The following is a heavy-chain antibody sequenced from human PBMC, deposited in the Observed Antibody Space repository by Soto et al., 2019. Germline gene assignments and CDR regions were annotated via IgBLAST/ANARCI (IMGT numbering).Heavy chain of an antibody. D-gene: IGHD6-19*01. J-gene: IGHJ4*02. CDR3: GAGQFFSDY. V-gene: IGHV3-30*03. CDR1: GFTFSSYG. Sequence: QVQLVESGGGVVQPGRSLRLSYAASGFTFSSYGMHWVRQAPGKGLEWVALISFDGSNTYYADSVKGRFTISRDNSQNTLYLQMHSLRAEDTSLYYCGAGQFFSDYWGQGALVTVSS. CDR2: ISFDGSNT.